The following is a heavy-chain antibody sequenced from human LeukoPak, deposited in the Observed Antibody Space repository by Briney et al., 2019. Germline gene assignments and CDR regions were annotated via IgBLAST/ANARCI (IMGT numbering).Heavy chain of an antibody. Sequence: SETLSLTCSVSGGSISGYYWSWIRQPPGKGLECIGYISYSGTTHYNPSLKSRVTISGDTSKNQFSLRLSSVTAADTAVYYCARASYSYDINGWVPFDYWGQGTLVTVSS. CDR1: GGSISGYY. V-gene: IGHV4-59*08. CDR3: ARASYSYDINGWVPFDY. J-gene: IGHJ4*02. CDR2: ISYSGTT. D-gene: IGHD3-22*01.